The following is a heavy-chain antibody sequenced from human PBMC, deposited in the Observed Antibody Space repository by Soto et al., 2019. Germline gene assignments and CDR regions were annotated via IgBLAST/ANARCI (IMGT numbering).Heavy chain of an antibody. J-gene: IGHJ5*02. V-gene: IGHV4-59*01. CDR1: GGSISSYY. CDR2: IYYSGST. Sequence: QVQLQESDPGLVKPSETLSLTCTVSGGSISSYYWSWIRQPPGKGLEWIGYIYYSGSTNYNPSLKSRVTISVDTSKNQFSLKLSSVTAADTAVYYCARATDAITMIGYNWFDPWGQGTLVTVSS. D-gene: IGHD3-22*01. CDR3: ARATDAITMIGYNWFDP.